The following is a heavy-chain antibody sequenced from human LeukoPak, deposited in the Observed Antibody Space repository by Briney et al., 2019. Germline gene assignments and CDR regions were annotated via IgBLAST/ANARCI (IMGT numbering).Heavy chain of an antibody. CDR2: INTDGSNT. CDR3: ARVPPDYGSGSSCFDY. CDR1: GFTFSSNW. D-gene: IGHD3-10*01. J-gene: IGHJ4*02. Sequence: GGSLRLSCAASGFTFSSNWMNWVRQAPGKGLVWVSRINTDGSNTVYADSVEGRFTISRDNAKNSLYLQMNSLRAEDTAVYYCARVPPDYGSGSSCFDYWGQGTLVTVSS. V-gene: IGHV3-74*01.